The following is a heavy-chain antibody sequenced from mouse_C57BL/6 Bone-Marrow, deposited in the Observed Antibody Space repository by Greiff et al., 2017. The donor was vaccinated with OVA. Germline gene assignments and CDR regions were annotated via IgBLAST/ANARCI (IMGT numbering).Heavy chain of an antibody. CDR1: GISITTGNYR. CDR2: IYYSGTI. D-gene: IGHD2-5*01. V-gene: IGHV3-5*01. J-gene: IGHJ2*01. CDR3: ARERGYSNYGWFDY. Sequence: EVQGVESGPGLVKPSQTVFLTCTVTGISITTGNYRWSWIRQFPGNKLEWIGYIYYSGTITYNPSLTSRTTITRDTPKNQFFLEMNSLTAEDTATYYCARERGYSNYGWFDYWGQGTTLTVSS.